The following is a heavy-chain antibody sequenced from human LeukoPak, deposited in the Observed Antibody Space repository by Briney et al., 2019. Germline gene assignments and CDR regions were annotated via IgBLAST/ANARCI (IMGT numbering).Heavy chain of an antibody. V-gene: IGHV1-2*02. D-gene: IGHD5-24*01. Sequence: ASVKVSCKASGYTFTGYYMHWVRQAPGQGLEWMGWINPNSGGTNYAQKFQGRVTMTRDTSISTAYMELSRLRSDDTAVYYCAREWLPKLYYFDYWGQGTLVTVSS. CDR3: AREWLPKLYYFDY. CDR1: GYTFTGYY. CDR2: INPNSGGT. J-gene: IGHJ4*02.